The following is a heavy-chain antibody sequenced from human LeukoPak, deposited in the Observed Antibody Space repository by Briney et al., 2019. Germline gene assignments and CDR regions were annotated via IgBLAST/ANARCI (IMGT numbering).Heavy chain of an antibody. J-gene: IGHJ3*02. Sequence: GGSLRLSCAASGFTFSTYSMIWVRQAPGKGLEWVANIKQDGSEKYYVDSVKGRFTISRDNAKNSLYLQMNSLRAEDTAVYYCARPDSSGWYGDAFDIWGQGTMVTVSS. V-gene: IGHV3-7*03. CDR2: IKQDGSEK. CDR3: ARPDSSGWYGDAFDI. CDR1: GFTFSTYS. D-gene: IGHD6-19*01.